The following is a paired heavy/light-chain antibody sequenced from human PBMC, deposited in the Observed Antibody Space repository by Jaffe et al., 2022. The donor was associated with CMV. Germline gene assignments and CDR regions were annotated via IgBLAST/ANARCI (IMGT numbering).Heavy chain of an antibody. D-gene: IGHD2-21*02. J-gene: IGHJ4*02. V-gene: IGHV1-2*04. CDR3: ARAPAYCGGDCYPRYYFDY. CDR2: INPNSGGT. Sequence: QVQLVQSGAEVKKPGASVKVSCKASGYTFTGYYMHWVRQAPGQGLEWMGWINPNSGGTNYAQKFQGWVTMTRDTSISTAYMELSRLRSDDTAVYYCARAPAYCGGDCYPRYYFDYWGQGTLVTVSS. CDR1: GYTFTGYY.
Light chain of an antibody. CDR3: GTWDSSLSFVV. CDR1: SSNIGNNY. J-gene: IGLJ2*01. Sequence: QSVLTQPPSVSAAPGQKVTISCSGSSSNIGNNYVSWYQQLPGTAPKLLIYDNNKRPSGIPDRFSGSKSGTSATLGITGLQTGDEADYYCGTWDSSLSFVVFGGGTKLTVL. CDR2: DNN. V-gene: IGLV1-51*01.